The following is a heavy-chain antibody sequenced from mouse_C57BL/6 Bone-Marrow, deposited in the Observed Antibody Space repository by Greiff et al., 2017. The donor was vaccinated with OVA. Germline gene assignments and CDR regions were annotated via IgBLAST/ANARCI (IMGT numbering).Heavy chain of an antibody. J-gene: IGHJ1*03. V-gene: IGHV3-6*01. CDR3: ARYCWYFDV. Sequence: EVKLQESGPGLVKPSQSLSLTCSVTGYSITSGYYWNWIRQFPGNKLEWMGYISYDGSNNYNPSLKNRISITRDTSKNQFFLKLNSVTTEDTATYYCARYCWYFDVWGTGTTVTVSS. CDR2: ISYDGSN. CDR1: GYSITSGYY.